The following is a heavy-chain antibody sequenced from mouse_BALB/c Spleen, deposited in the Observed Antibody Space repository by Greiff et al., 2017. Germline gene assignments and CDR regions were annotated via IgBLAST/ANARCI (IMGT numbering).Heavy chain of an antibody. CDR3: ARSAARATGAMDY. Sequence: EVMLVESGPSLVKPSQTLSLTCSVTGDSITSGYWNWIRKFPGNKLEYMGYISYSGSTYYNPSLKSRISITRDTSKNQYYLQLNSVTTEDTATYYCARSAARATGAMDYWGQGTSVTVSS. V-gene: IGHV3-8*02. CDR1: GDSITSGY. D-gene: IGHD3-1*01. J-gene: IGHJ4*01. CDR2: ISYSGST.